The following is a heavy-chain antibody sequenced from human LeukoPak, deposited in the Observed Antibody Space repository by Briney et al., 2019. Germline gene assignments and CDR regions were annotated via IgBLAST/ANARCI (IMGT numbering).Heavy chain of an antibody. D-gene: IGHD3-3*01. CDR3: AREPSSGYADY. V-gene: IGHV1-18*01. J-gene: IGHJ4*02. CDR2: ISCYSGNT. Sequence: GASVKVSCKTSGYTFTSSVISWVRQAPGQGLGWMGWISCYSGNTKYAQKLQGRVTMTTDTSTSTVYMELRSLGSDDTAVYYCAREPSSGYADYWGQGTLVTVSS. CDR1: GYTFTSSV.